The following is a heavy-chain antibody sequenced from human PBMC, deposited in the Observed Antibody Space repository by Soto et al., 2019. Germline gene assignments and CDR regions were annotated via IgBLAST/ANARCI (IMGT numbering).Heavy chain of an antibody. V-gene: IGHV3-23*01. CDR1: GFTFSSYA. CDR3: AKDTAYCSGGSCYTRPQANNWFDP. D-gene: IGHD2-15*01. J-gene: IGHJ5*02. CDR2: ISGSGVST. Sequence: GGSLRLSCAASGFTFSSYAMSWVRQAPGKGLEWVSAISGSGVSTYYADSVKGRFTNSRDNSKNTLYLQMNSLRAEDTAVYYCAKDTAYCSGGSCYTRPQANNWFDPWGQGTLVTVSS.